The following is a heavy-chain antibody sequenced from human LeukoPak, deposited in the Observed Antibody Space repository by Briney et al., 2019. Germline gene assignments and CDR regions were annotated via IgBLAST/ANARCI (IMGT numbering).Heavy chain of an antibody. J-gene: IGHJ4*02. D-gene: IGHD3-22*01. CDR3: ARAGGNYYDSSGSMYYFDY. CDR1: GYTFTSYG. CDR2: ISAYNGNT. Sequence: ASVKVSCKASGYTFTSYGISWVRQAPGQGLEWMGWISAYNGNTNYAQKLQGRVTMTRDTSTSTVYMELSSLRSEDTAVYYCARAGGNYYDSSGSMYYFDYWGQGTLVTVSS. V-gene: IGHV1-18*01.